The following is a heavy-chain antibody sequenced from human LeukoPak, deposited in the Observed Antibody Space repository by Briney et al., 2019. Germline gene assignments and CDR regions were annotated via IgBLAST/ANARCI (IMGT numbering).Heavy chain of an antibody. V-gene: IGHV3-49*04. CDR3: TRDLPVYYDSSGFRDPNWFDP. CDR1: GFTFGDYA. J-gene: IGHJ5*02. Sequence: GGSLRLSCTASGFTFGDYAMSWVRQAPGKGLEWVGFIRSKAYGGTTEYAASVKGRFTISRDDSKSIAYLQMNNLKTEDTAVYYCTRDLPVYYDSSGFRDPNWFDPWGQGTLVTVSS. D-gene: IGHD3-22*01. CDR2: IRSKAYGGTT.